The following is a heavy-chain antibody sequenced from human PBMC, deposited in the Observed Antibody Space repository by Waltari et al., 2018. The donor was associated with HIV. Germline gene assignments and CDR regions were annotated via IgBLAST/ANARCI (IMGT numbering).Heavy chain of an antibody. CDR2: MYGGGST. J-gene: IGHJ5*01. CDR3: AREGYTRSSGRGNWFDS. Sequence: EVQLVVTGGGLILPGGSLRLSCAASGFSVTNKFISWVRQAPGKGVEWVSVMYGGGSTFYADSVRGRFTMSRDTSKNMVYLQMNSLRVEDTAVYYCAREGYTRSSGRGNWFDSWGQGTLVTVSS. V-gene: IGHV3-53*02. D-gene: IGHD6-6*01. CDR1: GFSVTNKF.